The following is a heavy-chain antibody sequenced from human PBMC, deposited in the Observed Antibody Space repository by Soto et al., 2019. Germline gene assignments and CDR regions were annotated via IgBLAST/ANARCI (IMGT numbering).Heavy chain of an antibody. CDR1: GFTFSSYW. CDR3: AVLAIGGLGRIVGATDDAFDI. J-gene: IGHJ3*02. D-gene: IGHD1-26*01. Sequence: GGSLRLSCAASGFTFSSYWMSWVRQAPGKGLECVANIKQDGSEKYYVDSVKGRFTISRDSAKNSLYLQMNSLRAEDTAVYYCAVLAIGGLGRIVGATDDAFDIWGQGTMVTVSS. CDR2: IKQDGSEK. V-gene: IGHV3-7*01.